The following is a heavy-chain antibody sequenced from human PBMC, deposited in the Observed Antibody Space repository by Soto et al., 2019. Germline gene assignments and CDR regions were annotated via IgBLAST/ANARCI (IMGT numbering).Heavy chain of an antibody. CDR3: ARGGLDGTYCGGACYTLDY. V-gene: IGHV3-33*01. D-gene: IGHD2-21*02. CDR2: INFDGSYK. Sequence: QVQLVESGGGVVQPGRSLRLSCAASGFTFSSYGMHWVRQAPGKGLEWVAIINFDGSYKYYADSVKGRFTISRDKSRNTLYLQMDSLSAEDTAVYYCARGGLDGTYCGGACYTLDYWGQGNLVTVSS. CDR1: GFTFSSYG. J-gene: IGHJ4*02.